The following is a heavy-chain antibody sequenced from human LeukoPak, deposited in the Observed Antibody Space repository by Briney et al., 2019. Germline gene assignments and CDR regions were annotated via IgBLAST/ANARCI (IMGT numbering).Heavy chain of an antibody. CDR3: GRHQHSGSYGAFDI. Sequence: RGESPRISCQGSGYTFTAYWIGWVRQMPGKGLEWVGIIHPGDSDTRYSPSFQGQVTISADKSITTAYLQWSSLKASDTAMYYCGRHQHSGSYGAFDIWGQGTMVTVSS. CDR1: GYTFTAYW. CDR2: IHPGDSDT. V-gene: IGHV5-51*01. J-gene: IGHJ3*02. D-gene: IGHD1-26*01.